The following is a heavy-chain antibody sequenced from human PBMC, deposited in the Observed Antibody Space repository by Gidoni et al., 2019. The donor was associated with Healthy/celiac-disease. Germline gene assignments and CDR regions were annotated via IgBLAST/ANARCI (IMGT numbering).Heavy chain of an antibody. CDR2: ISGSGGST. J-gene: IGHJ4*02. Sequence: EVQLLESGGGLVQPGVSLRLSCAASGFPFSSYAMRWVRQAPGKGLEWVSAISGSGGSTYYADSVKGRFTISRDNSKNTLYLQMNSLRAEDTAVYYCAKDRSRGSTGALFDYWGQGTLVTVSS. CDR3: AKDRSRGSTGALFDY. V-gene: IGHV3-23*01. D-gene: IGHD2-2*01. CDR1: GFPFSSYA.